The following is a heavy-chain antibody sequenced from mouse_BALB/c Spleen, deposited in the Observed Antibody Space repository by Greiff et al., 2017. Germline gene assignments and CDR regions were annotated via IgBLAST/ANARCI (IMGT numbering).Heavy chain of an antibody. CDR2: INPGSGGT. Sequence: VQLQQSGAELVRPGTSVKVSCKASGYAFTNYLIEWVKQRPGQGLEWIGVINPGSGGTNYNEKFKGKATLTADKSSSTAYMQLSSLTSDDSAVYFCARRIYDGYYEGGAMDYWGQGTSVTVSS. V-gene: IGHV1-54*01. CDR3: ARRIYDGYYEGGAMDY. J-gene: IGHJ4*01. D-gene: IGHD2-3*01. CDR1: GYAFTNYL.